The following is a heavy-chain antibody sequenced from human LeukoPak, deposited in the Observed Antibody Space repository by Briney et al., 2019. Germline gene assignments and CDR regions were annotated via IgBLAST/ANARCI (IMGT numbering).Heavy chain of an antibody. CDR3: ARDVYDFWSGYGDDAFDI. J-gene: IGHJ3*02. Sequence: ASVKVSCKASGYTFTSYDINWVRQATGQGLEWMGWMNPNSGNTGYAQKFQGRVTMTRNTSISTAYMELSSLRSEDTAVYYCARDVYDFWSGYGDDAFDIWGQGTMVTVSS. CDR2: MNPNSGNT. V-gene: IGHV1-8*01. CDR1: GYTFTSYD. D-gene: IGHD3-3*01.